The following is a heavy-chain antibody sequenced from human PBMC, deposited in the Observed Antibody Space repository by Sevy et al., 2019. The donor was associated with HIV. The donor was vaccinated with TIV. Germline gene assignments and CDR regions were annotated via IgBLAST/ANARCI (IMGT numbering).Heavy chain of an antibody. CDR3: AREGENYYDSSGYFDY. V-gene: IGHV3-21*01. CDR2: ISSSSSYI. Sequence: GGSLRLSCAASGFTFSSYSMNWVRQAPGKGLEWVSSISSSSSYIYYADSVKVRFTISRDNAKNSLYLQMNSLRAEDTAVYYCAREGENYYDSSGYFDYWGQGTLVTVSS. J-gene: IGHJ4*02. D-gene: IGHD3-22*01. CDR1: GFTFSSYS.